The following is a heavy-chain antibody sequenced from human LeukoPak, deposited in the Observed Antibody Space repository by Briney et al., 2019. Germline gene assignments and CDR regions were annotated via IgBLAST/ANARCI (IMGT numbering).Heavy chain of an antibody. CDR2: IIPIFGTA. D-gene: IGHD2-2*01. V-gene: IGHV1-69*13. Sequence: SVKVSCKASGGTFSSYAISWVRQAPGQGLEWMGGIIPIFGTANYAQKFQGRVTITADESTSTAYMELSSLRSEDTAVYYCARDRAGYCSSTSCLYNWFDPWGQGTLVTVSS. CDR3: ARDRAGYCSSTSCLYNWFDP. CDR1: GGTFSSYA. J-gene: IGHJ5*02.